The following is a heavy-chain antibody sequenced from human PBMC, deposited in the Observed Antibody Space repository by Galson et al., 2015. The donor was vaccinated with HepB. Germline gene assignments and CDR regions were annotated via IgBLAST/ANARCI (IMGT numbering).Heavy chain of an antibody. CDR3: AKDGVYDSSSH. J-gene: IGHJ4*02. D-gene: IGHD3-22*01. V-gene: IGHV3-23*01. CDR2: ISGGGSNT. Sequence: SLRLSCAASKFIFSSYAMSWVRQAPGKGLEWVSGISGGGSNTYYADSVKGRFTISRDSSKNTLYLQMNSLRGEDTAIYYCAKDGVYDSSSHWGQGTLVTVSS. CDR1: KFIFSSYA.